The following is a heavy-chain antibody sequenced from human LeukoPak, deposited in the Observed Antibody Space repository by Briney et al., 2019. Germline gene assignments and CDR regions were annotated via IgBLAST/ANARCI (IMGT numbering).Heavy chain of an antibody. CDR3: ARGGDYYGSGSYTRFYYYYYMDV. V-gene: IGHV1-69*06. CDR2: IIPIFGTA. Sequence: SVKVSCKASGGTFSSYAISWVRQAPGQGLEWMGGIIPIFGTANYAQKFQGRVTITADKSTSTAYMELSSLRSEDTAVYYCARGGDYYGSGSYTRFYYYYYMDVWGKGTTVTISS. D-gene: IGHD3-10*01. CDR1: GGTFSSYA. J-gene: IGHJ6*03.